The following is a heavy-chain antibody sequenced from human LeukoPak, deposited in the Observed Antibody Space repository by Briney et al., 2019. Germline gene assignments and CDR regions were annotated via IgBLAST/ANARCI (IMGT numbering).Heavy chain of an antibody. CDR2: IDWDDDK. V-gene: IGHV2-70*11. CDR3: AREYYYDSSGYYNFDY. Sequence: SGPALVKPTQTLTLTCTFSGFSLSTSAMCVSWIRQPPGKALEWLARIDWDDDKYYSTSLKTRLTISKDTSKNQVVLTMTNMDPVDTATYYCAREYYYDSSGYYNFDYWGQGTLVTVSS. D-gene: IGHD3-22*01. J-gene: IGHJ4*02. CDR1: GFSLSTSAMC.